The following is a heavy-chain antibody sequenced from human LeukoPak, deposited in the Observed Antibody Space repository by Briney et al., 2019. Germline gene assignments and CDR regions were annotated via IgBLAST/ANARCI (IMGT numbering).Heavy chain of an antibody. Sequence: GGSLRLSCAASGFTSSNFWMSWVRQAPGKGLEWVANIKQDGSERYFVDSVKGRFTISRDNAKNSLYLQMSSLRAEDTAVYYCARDRYSGTYLGASDIWGQGTMVTVSS. CDR1: GFTSSNFW. J-gene: IGHJ3*02. CDR3: ARDRYSGTYLGASDI. CDR2: IKQDGSER. V-gene: IGHV3-7*01. D-gene: IGHD1-26*01.